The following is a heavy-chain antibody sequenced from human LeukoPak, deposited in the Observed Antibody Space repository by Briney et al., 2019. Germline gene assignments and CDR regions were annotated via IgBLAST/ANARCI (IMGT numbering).Heavy chain of an antibody. J-gene: IGHJ5*02. CDR1: GFTFSSYN. V-gene: IGHV3-48*01. CDR2: ISSSSRTI. Sequence: GGSLRLSCAASGFTFSSYNMNWVRQAPGKGLEWVSYISSSSRTIYYADSVKGRFTISRDNAKNSLYLQMNSLRAEDTAVYYCAKDVDRSVAGTGNWFDPWGQGTPVTVSS. D-gene: IGHD6-19*01. CDR3: AKDVDRSVAGTGNWFDP.